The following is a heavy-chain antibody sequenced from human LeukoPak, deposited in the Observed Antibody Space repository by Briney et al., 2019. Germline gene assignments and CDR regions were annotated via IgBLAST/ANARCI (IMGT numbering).Heavy chain of an antibody. Sequence: SETLSLTCSVSGGSISSNNHHWDWIRQPPGNGLEWIGSMHHSGAIYYNPSLQSRLTLSVDMSKNQFSLNLNSVTAADTAVYYCARRDNSFDPWDPGTMVTVSS. J-gene: IGHJ5*02. CDR1: GGSISSNNHH. V-gene: IGHV4-39*01. CDR3: ARRDNSFDP. CDR2: MHHSGAI.